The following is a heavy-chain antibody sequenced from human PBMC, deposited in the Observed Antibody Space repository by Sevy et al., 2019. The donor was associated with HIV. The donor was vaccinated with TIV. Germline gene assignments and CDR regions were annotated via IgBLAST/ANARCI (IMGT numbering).Heavy chain of an antibody. D-gene: IGHD3-16*01. V-gene: IGHV3-13*04. CDR3: VRGTVESLGGAWFDP. Sequence: GGSLRLSCVASGFDFTEHQMHWVRQPVGKGLEWIAAIGIYGDTYYMGSVKGRFTISREDANNSLFLQLASLTVGDTATYYCVRGTVESLGGAWFDPWGQGTLVTVSS. CDR2: IGIYGDT. J-gene: IGHJ5*02. CDR1: GFDFTEHQ.